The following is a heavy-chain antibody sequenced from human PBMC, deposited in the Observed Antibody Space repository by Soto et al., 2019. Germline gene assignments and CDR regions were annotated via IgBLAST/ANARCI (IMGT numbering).Heavy chain of an antibody. J-gene: IGHJ4*02. CDR1: GFTFSVFG. D-gene: IGHD3-3*01. Sequence: QVQLVESGGGVVQPGRSLRLSCAASGFTFSVFGMHWVRQAPGKGLEWVAVISNDGNSEHYADSVKGRFTISRDNSKNTFYLQMNSLSVEDTAVYYCAKTIMTIGVSSTGRGALLDNWGQGILVSVSS. CDR2: ISNDGNSE. CDR3: AKTIMTIGVSSTGRGALLDN. V-gene: IGHV3-30*18.